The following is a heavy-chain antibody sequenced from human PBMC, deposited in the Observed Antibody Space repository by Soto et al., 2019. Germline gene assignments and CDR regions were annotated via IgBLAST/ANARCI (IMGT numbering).Heavy chain of an antibody. D-gene: IGHD2-2*01. Sequence: SVKVSCKASGGTFSSYTISWVRQAPGQGLEWMGRIIPILGIANYAQKFQGRVTITADKSTSTAYMELSSLRSEDTAVYYCARDNGSYCSSTRCHDAFDIWGQGTMVTVSS. CDR1: GGTFSSYT. CDR3: ARDNGSYCSSTRCHDAFDI. V-gene: IGHV1-69*04. J-gene: IGHJ3*02. CDR2: IIPILGIA.